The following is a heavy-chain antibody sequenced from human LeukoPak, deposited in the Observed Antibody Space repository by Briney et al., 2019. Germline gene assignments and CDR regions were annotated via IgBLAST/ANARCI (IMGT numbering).Heavy chain of an antibody. D-gene: IGHD2-21*01. CDR3: ARDGVMAETPFYFDS. Sequence: GGSLRLSCTGSGLIFKSYGINWVRQAPGKGLEWVAYISSSTSNIFYADSVKGRFTISRDHAKDSVLLQMNSLRVEDTALYFCARDGVMAETPFYFDSWGQGALVTVSS. CDR1: GLIFKSYG. J-gene: IGHJ4*02. CDR2: ISSSTSNI. V-gene: IGHV3-48*01.